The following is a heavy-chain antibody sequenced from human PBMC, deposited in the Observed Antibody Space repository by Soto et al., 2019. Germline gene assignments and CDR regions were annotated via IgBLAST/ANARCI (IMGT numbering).Heavy chain of an antibody. D-gene: IGHD3-3*01. Sequence: ASVKVSCKVSGYTLTELSMHWVRQAPGKGLEWMGGFDPEDGETIYAQKFQGRVTMTEDTSTDTAYMELSSLRSEDTAVYDCATTMTYYYYMDVWGKGTKVTVSS. CDR3: ATTMTYYYYMDV. V-gene: IGHV1-24*01. CDR2: FDPEDGET. J-gene: IGHJ6*03. CDR1: GYTLTELS.